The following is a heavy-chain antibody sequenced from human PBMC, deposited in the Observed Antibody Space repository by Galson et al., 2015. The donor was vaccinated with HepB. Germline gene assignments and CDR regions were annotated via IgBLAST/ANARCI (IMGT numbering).Heavy chain of an antibody. Sequence: SLRLSCAASGFTFSNAWMNWVRQAPGKGLEWVGRIKSKTDGGTTDYAAPVKGRFTISRDDSKNTLYLQMNSLKTEDTAVYYCTTDLQVRYYDFWSGYYEGGDYWGQGTLVTVSS. J-gene: IGHJ4*02. V-gene: IGHV3-15*07. CDR1: GFTFSNAW. CDR3: TTDLQVRYYDFWSGYYEGGDY. CDR2: IKSKTDGGTT. D-gene: IGHD3-3*01.